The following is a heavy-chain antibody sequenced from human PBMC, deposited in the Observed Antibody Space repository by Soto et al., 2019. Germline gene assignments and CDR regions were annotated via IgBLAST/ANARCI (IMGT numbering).Heavy chain of an antibody. CDR2: IYYSGST. Sequence: NPSETLSLTCAVSGDSISSSGFYWGWIRQPPGKGLEWIGSIYYSGSTYYNPSLKSRVTISVDTSKSQFSLKMRSVTAADTAVYYCARRQQWLAGYFDYWGQGTLVTVSS. CDR1: GDSISSSGFY. J-gene: IGHJ4*02. D-gene: IGHD6-19*01. CDR3: ARRQQWLAGYFDY. V-gene: IGHV4-39*01.